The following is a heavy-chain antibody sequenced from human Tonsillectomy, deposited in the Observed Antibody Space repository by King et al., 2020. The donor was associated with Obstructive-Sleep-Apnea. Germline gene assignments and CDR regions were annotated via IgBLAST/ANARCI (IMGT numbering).Heavy chain of an antibody. Sequence: TLKESGPALVKSTQTLTLTCTFSGFSLSSSGMWVSWPRQPPGKALEWLARVDWDDDKYYSTSLNTRLTISKDTSKNQVALTMTNMDPVDTATYYCARTTRIIGPTGNYYPMDVWGQGTTVTVSS. D-gene: IGHD1-20*01. J-gene: IGHJ6*02. CDR2: VDWDDDK. V-gene: IGHV2-70*11. CDR3: ARTTRIIGPTGNYYPMDV. CDR1: GFSLSSSGMW.